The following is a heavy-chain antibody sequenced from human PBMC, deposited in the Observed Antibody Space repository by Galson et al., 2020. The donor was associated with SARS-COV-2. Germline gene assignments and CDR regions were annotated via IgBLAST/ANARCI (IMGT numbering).Heavy chain of an antibody. J-gene: IGHJ5*02. V-gene: IGHV4-38-2*02. D-gene: IGHD6-13*01. CDR1: GYSISSGYF. CDR3: AREMESYSSSWYRWFDP. CDR2: IYHSGST. Sequence: SETLSLTCTVSGYSISSGYFWGWIRQPPGKGLEWMGSIYHSGSTYYNPSLKSRVTISVDTSKNQFSLKLSSVTAADTAVYYCAREMESYSSSWYRWFDPWGQGTLVAVSS.